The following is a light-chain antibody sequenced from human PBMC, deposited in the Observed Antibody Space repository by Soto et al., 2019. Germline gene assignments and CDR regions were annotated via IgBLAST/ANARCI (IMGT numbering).Light chain of an antibody. J-gene: IGKJ1*01. CDR2: GTS. CDR1: QSVGISY. Sequence: EVVLTQSPFTRSFSPVERSSLSFIASQSVGISYLAWYQQKPGQAPRVLIYGTSSRATGIPDRFSGSGSGTDFTLTISRLEPEDFAVYYCQQYTTSSWTFGQGTKVDI. CDR3: QQYTTSSWT. V-gene: IGKV3-20*01.